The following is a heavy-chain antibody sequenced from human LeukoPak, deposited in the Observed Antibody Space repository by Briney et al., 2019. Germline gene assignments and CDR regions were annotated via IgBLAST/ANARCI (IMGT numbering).Heavy chain of an antibody. CDR1: GFTFSSYA. Sequence: GGSLRLSCAASGFTFSSYAMSWVRQAPGKGLEWVSAICGSGGSTYYADSVKGRFTISRDNAKKSLYLQMNRLRAEDTAVYYCARGEDSSSFYYYMDVWGKGTTVTVSS. CDR3: ARGEDSSSFYYYMDV. CDR2: ICGSGGST. D-gene: IGHD6-13*01. V-gene: IGHV3-23*01. J-gene: IGHJ6*03.